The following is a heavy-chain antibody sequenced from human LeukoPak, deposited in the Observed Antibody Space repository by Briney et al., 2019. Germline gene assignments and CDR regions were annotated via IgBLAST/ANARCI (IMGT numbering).Heavy chain of an antibody. J-gene: IGHJ4*02. Sequence: GGSLRLSCAASGFTFDDYGMSWVRQAPGKVLEWVSGINWNGGSTGYADSVKGRFTISRDNAKNSLYLQMNSLRAEDTAVYYCATDINRYIRGWYWGQGTLVTVSS. D-gene: IGHD5-18*01. CDR3: ATDINRYIRGWY. V-gene: IGHV3-20*04. CDR1: GFTFDDYG. CDR2: INWNGGST.